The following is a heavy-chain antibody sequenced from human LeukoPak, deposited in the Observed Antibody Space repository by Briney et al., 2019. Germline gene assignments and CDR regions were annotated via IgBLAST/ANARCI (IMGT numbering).Heavy chain of an antibody. J-gene: IGHJ2*01. D-gene: IGHD2/OR15-2a*01. CDR2: INQDGSEI. CDR3: ARDQASMIVLRTTNWYFDL. Sequence: GGSLRLSCAASGFTFSNYWMSWVRQAPGKGLEWVANINQDGSEIYYVDSVKGRFTISRDNAKNSLYLQINSLRAEDTAVNYCARDQASMIVLRTTNWYFDLWGRGTLVTVSS. CDR1: GFTFSNYW. V-gene: IGHV3-7*01.